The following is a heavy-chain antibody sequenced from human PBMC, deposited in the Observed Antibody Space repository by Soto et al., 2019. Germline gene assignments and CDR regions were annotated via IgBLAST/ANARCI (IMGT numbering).Heavy chain of an antibody. CDR2: ISAYNGNT. CDR1: GYPFTSYG. Sequence: ASLKVSCTASGYPFTSYGISWVRHAPGQGLEWMGWISAYNGNTNYAQKLQGRVTMTTDTSTSTAYMELRSLRSDDTAVYYWARDEAVGVNWFDPWGQGTLVTVSS. D-gene: IGHD6-19*01. CDR3: ARDEAVGVNWFDP. J-gene: IGHJ5*02. V-gene: IGHV1-18*01.